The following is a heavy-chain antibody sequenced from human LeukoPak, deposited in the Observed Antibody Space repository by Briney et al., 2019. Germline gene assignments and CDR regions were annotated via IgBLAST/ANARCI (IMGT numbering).Heavy chain of an antibody. Sequence: PSGTLSLTCAVYGGSFSGYYWSWIRQPPGKGLEWIGEINHSGSTNYNPSLKSRVTISVDTSKNQFSLKLSSVTAADTAVYYCARPGGYCSSTSCYGSFDYWGQGTLVTV. CDR2: INHSGST. V-gene: IGHV4-34*01. CDR1: GGSFSGYY. CDR3: ARPGGYCSSTSCYGSFDY. J-gene: IGHJ4*02. D-gene: IGHD2-2*01.